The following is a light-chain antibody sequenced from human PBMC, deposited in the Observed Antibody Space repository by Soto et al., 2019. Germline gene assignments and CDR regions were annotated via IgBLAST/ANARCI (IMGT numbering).Light chain of an antibody. CDR2: GAS. V-gene: IGKV3-20*01. CDR1: QSVSSIY. J-gene: IGKJ2*01. Sequence: EIVLTQSPGTLSLSPGERATLSCRASQSVSSIYVAWYQQKPGQAPRLLIYGASSRATGIPDRFSGSGSGTDFTLTISRLEPEDFAVYYCQQYGSSPPMYTFGQGTKLEIK. CDR3: QQYGSSPPMYT.